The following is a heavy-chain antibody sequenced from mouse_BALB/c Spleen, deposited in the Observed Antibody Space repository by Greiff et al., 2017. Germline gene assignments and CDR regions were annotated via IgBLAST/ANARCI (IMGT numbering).Heavy chain of an antibody. Sequence: VHLVESGPGLVAPSQSLSITCTVSGFSLTGYGVNWVRQPPGKGLEWLGMIWGDGSTDYNSALKSRLSISKDNSKSQVFLKMNSLQTDDTARYYCASPAYGYDEGYYYAMDYWGQGTSVTVSS. CDR1: GFSLTGYG. D-gene: IGHD2-2*01. CDR3: ASPAYGYDEGYYYAMDY. CDR2: IWGDGST. J-gene: IGHJ4*01. V-gene: IGHV2-6-7*01.